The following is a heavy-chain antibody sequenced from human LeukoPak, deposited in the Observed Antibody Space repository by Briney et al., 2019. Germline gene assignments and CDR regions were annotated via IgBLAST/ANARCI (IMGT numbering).Heavy chain of an antibody. Sequence: GGSLRLSCAASGFTFSDYYMSWIRQAPGKGLEWVSYISSSGSTIYYADSVKGRFTISRDNAKHSLYLQMNSLRAEDTAVYYCARVGSSGSILYFDYWGEGTLVTVSP. CDR2: ISSSGSTI. V-gene: IGHV3-11*01. D-gene: IGHD6-19*01. CDR1: GFTFSDYY. J-gene: IGHJ4*02. CDR3: ARVGSSGSILYFDY.